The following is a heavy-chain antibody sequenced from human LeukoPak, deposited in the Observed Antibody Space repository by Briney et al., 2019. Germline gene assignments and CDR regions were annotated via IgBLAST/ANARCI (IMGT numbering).Heavy chain of an antibody. D-gene: IGHD6-25*01. CDR2: INHSGST. Sequence: SETLSLTCAVYGGSFSGYYWSWIRQPPGKGLEWIGEINHSGSTNYNPSLKSRVTISVDTSKNQFSLKLSSVTAADTAVYYCARAQGLRAYYYCGMDVGGQGTTVTVSS. CDR1: GGSFSGYY. CDR3: ARAQGLRAYYYCGMDV. V-gene: IGHV4-34*01. J-gene: IGHJ6*02.